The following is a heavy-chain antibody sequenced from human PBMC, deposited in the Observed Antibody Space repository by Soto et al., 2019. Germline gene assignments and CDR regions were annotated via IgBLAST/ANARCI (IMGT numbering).Heavy chain of an antibody. D-gene: IGHD4-17*01. CDR1: GGSISSGDYY. J-gene: IGHJ4*02. CDR2: LYYSGST. Sequence: QVQLQESGPGLVKPSQTLSLTCTVSGGSISSGDYYWSWIRQPPGKGLEWIGYLYYSGSTYYNPSLKSRVTRSVDTSKNQFSLKLSSVTAADTAVYYCARDDYGDYGTVDYWGQGTLVTASS. CDR3: ARDDYGDYGTVDY. V-gene: IGHV4-30-4*01.